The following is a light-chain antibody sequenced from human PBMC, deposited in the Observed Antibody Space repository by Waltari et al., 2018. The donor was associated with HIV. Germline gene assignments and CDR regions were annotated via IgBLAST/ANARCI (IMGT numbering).Light chain of an antibody. CDR1: SSDVGGHNS. CDR3: SSYTANSRI. J-gene: IGLJ2*01. V-gene: IGLV2-14*03. Sequence: QSALPQPPSVSGSLGQPITISCTGTSSDVGGHNSVSWYQQHPGKAPKLLISDVSNRPSGVSNRFSGSKSGNTASLTISGLQAEDEADYYCSSYTANSRIFGGGTRLTVL. CDR2: DVS.